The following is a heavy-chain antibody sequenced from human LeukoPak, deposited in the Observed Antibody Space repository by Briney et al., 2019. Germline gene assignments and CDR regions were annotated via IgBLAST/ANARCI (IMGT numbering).Heavy chain of an antibody. CDR1: GNYW. V-gene: IGHV3-74*01. Sequence: GGSLRLSCAASGNYWMHWVRQAPGKGLVWVSHINGDGSWTTYADSVKGRFTISKDNAKNTVYPQMNNLRAEDTAVYYCVSFYATYCGRGTLVTVSS. CDR2: INGDGSWT. J-gene: IGHJ4*02. CDR3: VSFYATY. D-gene: IGHD2-2*01.